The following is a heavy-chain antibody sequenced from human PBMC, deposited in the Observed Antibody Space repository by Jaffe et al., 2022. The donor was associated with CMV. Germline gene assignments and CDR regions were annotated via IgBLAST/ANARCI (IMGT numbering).Heavy chain of an antibody. V-gene: IGHV3-33*08. CDR2: IWYDGSNK. CDR1: GFTFSSYG. D-gene: IGHD2-21*02. Sequence: QVQLVESGGGVVQPGRSLRLSCAASGFTFSSYGMHWVRQAPGKGLEWVAVIWYDGSNKYYADSVKGRFTISRDNSKNTLYLQMNSLRAEDTAVYYCARGAYCGGDCISWYFDLWGRGTLVTVSS. J-gene: IGHJ2*01. CDR3: ARGAYCGGDCISWYFDL.